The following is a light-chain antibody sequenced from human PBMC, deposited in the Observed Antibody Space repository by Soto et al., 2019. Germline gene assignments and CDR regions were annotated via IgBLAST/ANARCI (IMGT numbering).Light chain of an antibody. J-gene: IGKJ2*01. CDR2: GAS. Sequence: EIVLTQSPGTLSLSPGERVTLSCRASQSVSSSYLAWYQQKPGQAPRLLIYGASSRASGIPDRFSGSGSGTVFPLTISRLEPEDFAVYYCQQYDSPPYTFGQGTKLEIK. CDR1: QSVSSSY. V-gene: IGKV3-20*01. CDR3: QQYDSPPYT.